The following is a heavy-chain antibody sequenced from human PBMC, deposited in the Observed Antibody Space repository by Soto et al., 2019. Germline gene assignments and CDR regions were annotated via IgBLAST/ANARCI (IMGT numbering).Heavy chain of an antibody. CDR2: ISSNGGST. CDR3: ARGPGYYFDY. J-gene: IGHJ4*02. CDR1: GFTFSSYA. V-gene: IGHV3-64*01. Sequence: EVQLVESGGGLVQPGGSLRLSCAASGFTFSSYAMHWVRQAPGKGLEYVSAISSNGGSTYYANSVKGRFTISRDNSKNTLYLQMGSLRAEDMAVYCARGPGYYFDYWGQGTLVTVSS.